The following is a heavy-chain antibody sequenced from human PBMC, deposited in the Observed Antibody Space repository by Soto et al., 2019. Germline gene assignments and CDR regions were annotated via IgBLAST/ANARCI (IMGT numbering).Heavy chain of an antibody. V-gene: IGHV3-73*02. Sequence: EVQLVESGGGLVQPGGSLKLSCAASGFIFSGSAIHWVRQASGKGLEWVGRIGRRPNKYATAYVASVKGRFTISRDDSKNTAYLQMISLKTDDTALYYCTRTYDGRDSFFHDFDYWGQGNLVTVAT. D-gene: IGHD3-22*01. J-gene: IGHJ4*02. CDR1: GFIFSGSA. CDR2: IGRRPNKYAT. CDR3: TRTYDGRDSFFHDFDY.